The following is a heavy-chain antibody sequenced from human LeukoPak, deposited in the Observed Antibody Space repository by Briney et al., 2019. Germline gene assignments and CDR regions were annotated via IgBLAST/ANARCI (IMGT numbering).Heavy chain of an antibody. Sequence: GASVKVSCKASGYTFTGYYIHWVRQAPGQGLEWMGWINPNSGGTNYAQKFQGRVTMTRDTSISTAYMELSRLRSDDTAVYYCVREIRAISVTTDWGQGTLLTVSS. J-gene: IGHJ4*02. CDR2: INPNSGGT. V-gene: IGHV1-2*02. CDR1: GYTFTGYY. CDR3: VREIRAISVTTD. D-gene: IGHD4-17*01.